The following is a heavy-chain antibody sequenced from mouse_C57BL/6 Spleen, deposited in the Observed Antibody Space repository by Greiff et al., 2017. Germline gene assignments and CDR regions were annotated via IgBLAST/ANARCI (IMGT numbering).Heavy chain of an antibody. J-gene: IGHJ3*01. V-gene: IGHV1-69*01. Sequence: QVQLQQPGAELVMPGASVKLSCKASGYTFTSYWMHWVKQRPGQGLEWIGELDPSDSYTNYNQKFKGKSTLTVDKSSSTAYMQLSSLTSEDSAVYYCARSGGNYPFAYWGQGTLVTVSA. CDR3: ARSGGNYPFAY. CDR2: LDPSDSYT. CDR1: GYTFTSYW. D-gene: IGHD2-1*01.